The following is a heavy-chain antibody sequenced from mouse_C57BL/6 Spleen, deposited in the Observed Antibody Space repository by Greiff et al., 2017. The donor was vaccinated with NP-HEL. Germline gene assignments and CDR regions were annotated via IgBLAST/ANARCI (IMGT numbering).Heavy chain of an antibody. CDR2: INPGSGGT. CDR1: GYAFTNYL. Sequence: QVQLQQSGAELVRPGTSVKVSCKASGYAFTNYLIEWVKQRPGQGLEWIGVINPGSGGTNYNEKFKGKATLTADKSSSTAYMQRSSLTSEDSAVYFCASAYYSNYEGFAYWGQGTLVTVSA. V-gene: IGHV1-54*01. D-gene: IGHD2-5*01. J-gene: IGHJ3*01. CDR3: ASAYYSNYEGFAY.